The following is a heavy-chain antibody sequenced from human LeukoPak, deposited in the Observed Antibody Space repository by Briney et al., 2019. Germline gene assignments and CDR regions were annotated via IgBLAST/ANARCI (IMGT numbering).Heavy chain of an antibody. J-gene: IGHJ4*02. CDR1: GFTFSSYS. Sequence: GGSLRLSCAASGFTFSSYSMNWVRQAPGKGLEWVSSISSSSSYIYYADSVKGRFTISRDNAKNSLYLQMNSLRAEDTAVYYCARGGPGVLKGSSPSCSYYWGQGTLVTVSS. D-gene: IGHD2-2*01. CDR3: ARGGPGVLKGSSPSCSYY. V-gene: IGHV3-21*01. CDR2: ISSSSSYI.